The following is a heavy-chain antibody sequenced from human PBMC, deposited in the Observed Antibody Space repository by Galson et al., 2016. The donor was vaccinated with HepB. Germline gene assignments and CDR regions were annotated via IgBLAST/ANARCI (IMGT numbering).Heavy chain of an antibody. Sequence: SLRLSCAASGFTFSSYWMHWVRQAPGKGLVWVSRLNSDGSTTNYADSVKGRFPISRDNAKNTLYLQMNSLRAEDTAVYYCAREGYYYDNSFFRRENAFDIWGQGTMVTVSS. J-gene: IGHJ3*02. CDR1: GFTFSSYW. CDR3: AREGYYYDNSFFRRENAFDI. D-gene: IGHD3-22*01. CDR2: LNSDGSTT. V-gene: IGHV3-74*01.